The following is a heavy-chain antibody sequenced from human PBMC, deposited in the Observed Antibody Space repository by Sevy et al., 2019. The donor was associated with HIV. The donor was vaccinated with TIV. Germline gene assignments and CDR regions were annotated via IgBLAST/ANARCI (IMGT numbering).Heavy chain of an antibody. CDR3: ARDEISYYDFWSGYKYYYGMDV. J-gene: IGHJ6*02. D-gene: IGHD3-3*01. V-gene: IGHV1-69*13. CDR1: GGTFSSYA. CDR2: IIPIFGTA. Sequence: ASVKVSCKASGGTFSSYAISWMRQAPGQGLEWMGGIIPIFGTANYAQKFQGRVTITADESTSTAYMELSSLRSEGTAVYYCARDEISYYDFWSGYKYYYGMDVWGQGTTITVSS.